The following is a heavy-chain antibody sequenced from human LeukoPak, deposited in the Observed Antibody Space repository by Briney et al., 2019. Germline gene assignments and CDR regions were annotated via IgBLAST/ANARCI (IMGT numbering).Heavy chain of an antibody. J-gene: IGHJ6*04. Sequence: GGSLRLSCAASGFSFSTYAMSWVRQAPGKGLEWISYISGGGGIIDYADSVKGRFTTSRANDNNSLYLQMSRLTVEDTAVYFCARVEKGFWSGFKMDVWGMGTTVTVSS. V-gene: IGHV3-48*01. CDR3: ARVEKGFWSGFKMDV. CDR1: GFSFSTYA. D-gene: IGHD3-3*01. CDR2: ISGGGGII.